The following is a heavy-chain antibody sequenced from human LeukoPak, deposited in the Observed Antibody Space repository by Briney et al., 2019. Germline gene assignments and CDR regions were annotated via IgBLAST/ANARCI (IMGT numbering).Heavy chain of an antibody. J-gene: IGHJ3*02. V-gene: IGHV3-30*02. CDR3: AKDGGPLEWSDDAFDI. Sequence: GGSLRLSCAASGFTFSNYGMHWVRQAPGKGLEWVAFIRYDGSNKYYADSVKGRFTISRDNSKNTLYLQMNSLRAEDTAVYYCAKDGGPLEWSDDAFDIWGQGTMVTVSS. CDR2: IRYDGSNK. D-gene: IGHD3-3*01. CDR1: GFTFSNYG.